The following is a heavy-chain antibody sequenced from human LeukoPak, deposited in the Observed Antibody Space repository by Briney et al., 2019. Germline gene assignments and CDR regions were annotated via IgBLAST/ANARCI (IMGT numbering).Heavy chain of an antibody. CDR1: GFTFSSYN. CDR2: ISGSGGST. Sequence: GGSLRLSCAASGFTFSSYNMNWVRQAPGKGLEWVSAISGSGGSTYYADSVKGRFTISRDNSKNTLYLQMNSLRAEDTAVYYCAKVSHVSSTSFYYFDYWGQGTLVTVSS. V-gene: IGHV3-23*01. D-gene: IGHD2-2*01. CDR3: AKVSHVSSTSFYYFDY. J-gene: IGHJ4*02.